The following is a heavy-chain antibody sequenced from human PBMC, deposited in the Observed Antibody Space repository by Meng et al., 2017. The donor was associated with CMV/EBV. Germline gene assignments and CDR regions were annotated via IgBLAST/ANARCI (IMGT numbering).Heavy chain of an antibody. V-gene: IGHV3-33*06. CDR1: GFTFSTYG. D-gene: IGHD5-12*01. CDR3: AKEWPRDHDAFDI. J-gene: IGHJ3*02. CDR2: IWYDGSNK. Sequence: GGSLRLSCAASGFTFSTYGMHWVRQAPGKGLEWVAVIWYDGSNKYYADSVKGRFTISRDNSKNTLYLQMNSLRAEDTAVYYCAKEWPRDHDAFDIWGQGTMVTVSS.